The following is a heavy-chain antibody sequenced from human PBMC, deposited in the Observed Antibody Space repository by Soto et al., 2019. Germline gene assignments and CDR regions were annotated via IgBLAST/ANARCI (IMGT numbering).Heavy chain of an antibody. Sequence: QVQLVESGGGLVKPGGSLRLSCAASGFTFSDYYMSWIRQAPGKGLEWVSYISSSGSTIYYADSVKGRFTISRDNAQNSLYRQMISLRAEETAVYYCVRDVTYDIWRGPKGAAREMDVWGQVTTVT. CDR1: GFTFSDYY. CDR3: VRDVTYDIWRGPKGAAREMDV. J-gene: IGHJ6*02. D-gene: IGHD3-3*01. CDR2: ISSSGSTI. V-gene: IGHV3-11*01.